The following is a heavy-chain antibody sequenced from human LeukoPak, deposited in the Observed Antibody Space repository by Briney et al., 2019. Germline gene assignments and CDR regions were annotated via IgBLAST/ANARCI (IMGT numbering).Heavy chain of an antibody. Sequence: GGSLRLSCAASGFTFSSCGMSWVRQAPGKGLEWVSAISGSGGSTYYADSVKGRFTISRDNSKNTLYLQMNSLRAEDTAVYYCAKDSGSYPGHYYYYMDVWGKGTTVTISS. V-gene: IGHV3-23*01. CDR2: ISGSGGST. D-gene: IGHD1-26*01. J-gene: IGHJ6*03. CDR3: AKDSGSYPGHYYYYMDV. CDR1: GFTFSSCG.